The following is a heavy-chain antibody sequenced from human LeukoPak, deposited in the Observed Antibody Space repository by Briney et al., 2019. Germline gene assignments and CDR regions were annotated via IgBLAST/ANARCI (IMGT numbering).Heavy chain of an antibody. D-gene: IGHD2-15*01. CDR2: VKQDRSEK. Sequence: GGSLRLSCAASGFTFSSYWMSWVRQAPGKGLEWVANVKQDRSEKRYVDSVKGRFTISRDNTENSLHLQMNSLRAEDTAVYYCARDKYCSNSYCPASWFDPWGQGTLVTVSS. CDR1: GFTFSSYW. CDR3: ARDKYCSNSYCPASWFDP. J-gene: IGHJ5*02. V-gene: IGHV3-7*01.